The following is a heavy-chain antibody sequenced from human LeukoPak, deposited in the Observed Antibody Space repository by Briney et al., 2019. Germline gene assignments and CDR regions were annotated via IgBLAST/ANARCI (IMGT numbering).Heavy chain of an antibody. CDR2: ISAYNDKT. J-gene: IGHJ4*02. Sequence: GASVKVSCKASGYTFSNYGISWVRQAPGQGLEWMGWISAYNDKTNYAEKFQGRLTMTTDTSTSTAYMDLRSLRSDDTAVYYCARRCKLYASGEYDYWGQGTLVTVSS. CDR1: GYTFSNYG. D-gene: IGHD2-8*01. V-gene: IGHV1-18*01. CDR3: ARRCKLYASGEYDY.